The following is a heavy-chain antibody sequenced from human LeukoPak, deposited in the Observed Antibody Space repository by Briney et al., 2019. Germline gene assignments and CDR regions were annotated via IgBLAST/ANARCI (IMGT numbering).Heavy chain of an antibody. CDR1: GGSISTDGYY. Sequence: SQTLSLTCTVSGGSISTDGYYWSWIRQPPGKGLEWIGYIYHGGSTYYNPSLRSRVTVSVDRSNNQFSLKLTSVTAADTAVYYCARVGSSGSNDYWGQGTLVTVSS. J-gene: IGHJ4*02. CDR3: ARVGSSGSNDY. CDR2: IYHGGST. V-gene: IGHV4-30-2*01. D-gene: IGHD3-10*01.